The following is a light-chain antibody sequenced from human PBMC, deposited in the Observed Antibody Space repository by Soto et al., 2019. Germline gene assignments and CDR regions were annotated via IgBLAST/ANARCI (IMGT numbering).Light chain of an antibody. CDR1: SSNIGAGYV. CDR3: KSYAGSNTYV. Sequence: QSVLTQPPSVSGAPGQRVTISCTGSSSNIGAGYVVHWYQQLPGTAPKLLIYGNSNRPSGVPDQFSGSKSGTSASLAITGLQAADEADYFCKSYAGSNTYVFGSGTKLTVL. J-gene: IGLJ1*01. CDR2: GNS. V-gene: IGLV1-40*01.